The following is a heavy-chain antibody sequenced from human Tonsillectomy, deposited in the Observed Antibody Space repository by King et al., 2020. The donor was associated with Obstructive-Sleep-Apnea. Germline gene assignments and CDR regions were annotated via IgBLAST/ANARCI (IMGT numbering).Heavy chain of an antibody. CDR1: GFTFSEYW. D-gene: IGHD6-19*01. Sequence: EVQLVESGGGLVRPGGSLRLSCAASGFTFSEYWMSWFRQAPGKGLEWLANIKEDGSERNFVDSLKGRFAISRDNAKSSLYLEMNSLRAEDTALYYCARDLSGIYTSETNYFDYWGQGTLVTVSS. CDR2: IKEDGSER. CDR3: ARDLSGIYTSETNYFDY. V-gene: IGHV3-7*03. J-gene: IGHJ4*02.